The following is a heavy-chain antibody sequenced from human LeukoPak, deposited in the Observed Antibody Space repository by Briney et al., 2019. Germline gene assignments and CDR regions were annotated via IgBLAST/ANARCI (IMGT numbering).Heavy chain of an antibody. Sequence: ASVKVSDNASAHTFTAYYMLSVRQAPGQGLEWMGWINPNTGATNYAQKFQGRVTMTRDTSLSTAYMKLSSPRSDDTAVYYCARFWSSDIWGQGTMVTVSS. V-gene: IGHV1-2*02. J-gene: IGHJ3*02. CDR3: ARFWSSDI. CDR2: INPNTGAT. D-gene: IGHD3-3*01. CDR1: AHTFTAYY.